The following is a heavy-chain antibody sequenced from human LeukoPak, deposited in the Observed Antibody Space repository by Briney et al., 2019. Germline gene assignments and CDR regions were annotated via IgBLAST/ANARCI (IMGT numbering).Heavy chain of an antibody. J-gene: IGHJ4*02. D-gene: IGHD4-17*01. CDR1: GGSFSGYY. CDR2: IYTSGST. CDR3: ARGPTTVTRAFDY. V-gene: IGHV4-59*10. Sequence: ASETLSLTCAVYGGSFSGYYWSWIRQPAGKGLEWIGRIYTSGSTNYNPSLKSRVTMSVDTSENQFSLKLSSVTAADTAVYYCARGPTTVTRAFDYWGQGTLVTVSS.